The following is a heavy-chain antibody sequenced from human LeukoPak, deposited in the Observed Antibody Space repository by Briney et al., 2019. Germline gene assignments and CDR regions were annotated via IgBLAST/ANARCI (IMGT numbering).Heavy chain of an antibody. V-gene: IGHV1-46*01. Sequence: ASVKVSCKASGYTFTNYYIHWVRQAPGQGLECMGIINPSGGSTSYAQKFQGRVTMTRDMSTSTVYMELSSLRSEDTAVYYCARGGVGATTYVWFDPWGQGTLVTVSS. D-gene: IGHD1-26*01. CDR1: GYTFTNYY. CDR3: ARGGVGATTYVWFDP. J-gene: IGHJ5*02. CDR2: INPSGGST.